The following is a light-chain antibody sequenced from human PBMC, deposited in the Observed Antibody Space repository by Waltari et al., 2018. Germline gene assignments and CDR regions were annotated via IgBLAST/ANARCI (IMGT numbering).Light chain of an antibody. J-gene: IGKJ2*01. CDR1: QSVGTW. Sequence: DIQMTQSPSPLSASVGDRVTISCRASQSVGTWLAWYQQKPGKAPKRLIYMASSLDSGVPSRFSGSGSGTDFTLTISSLQPDDFATYSCQQYSSFSTFGQGTKV. CDR3: QQYSSFST. V-gene: IGKV1-5*03. CDR2: MAS.